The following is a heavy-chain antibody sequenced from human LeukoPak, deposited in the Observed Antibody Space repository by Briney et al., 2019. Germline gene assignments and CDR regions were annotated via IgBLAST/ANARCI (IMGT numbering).Heavy chain of an antibody. D-gene: IGHD5-24*01. CDR3: XXXXXXXPSQMAAVFYYMDV. CDR1: GYSFGDYY. J-gene: IGHJ6*03. V-gene: IGHV4-4*07. Sequence: SETLSLTCTVSGYSFGDYYWSWIRQPAGKGLEWIGRIYTSGSTTYNPSLKSRVTISVDTSKNQFSLKLSSLTAADTSVHYCXXXXXXXPSQMAAVFYYMDVWGKGTTVTISS. CDR2: IYTSGST.